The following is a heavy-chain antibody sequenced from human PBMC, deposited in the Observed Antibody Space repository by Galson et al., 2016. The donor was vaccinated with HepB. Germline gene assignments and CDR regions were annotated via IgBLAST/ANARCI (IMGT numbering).Heavy chain of an antibody. V-gene: IGHV4-59*01. Sequence: SETLSLTCSVSNGSINSYSWSWIRQPPGKGLEWIGYMYYIGSNNYNPSLKSRVTISVDTSKNQFSLKLTSVTAADTAVYYCARGGFYDSSGYFGPFPVDSWGQGILVTVSS. CDR2: MYYIGSN. J-gene: IGHJ4*02. D-gene: IGHD3-22*01. CDR1: NGSINSYS. CDR3: ARGGFYDSSGYFGPFPVDS.